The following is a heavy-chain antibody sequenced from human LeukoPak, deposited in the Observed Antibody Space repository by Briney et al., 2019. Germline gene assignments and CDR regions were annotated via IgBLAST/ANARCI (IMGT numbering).Heavy chain of an antibody. CDR1: VYTFTDYY. D-gene: IGHD7-27*01. CDR2: ITLKNGGT. CDR3: ARGDWGSFKSPDS. V-gene: IGHV1-2*02. Sequence: ASVKVSFKASVYTFTDYYIHWVRQAPGQGLEWMGWITLKNGGTNYAQKFQGRVIMTGDTSITTAYMELSSLRSDDTAVYYCARGDWGSFKSPDSWGQGTLVTVSS. J-gene: IGHJ4*02.